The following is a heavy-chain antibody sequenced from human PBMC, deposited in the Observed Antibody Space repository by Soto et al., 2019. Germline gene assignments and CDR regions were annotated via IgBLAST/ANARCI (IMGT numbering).Heavy chain of an antibody. V-gene: IGHV1-3*01. CDR1: GYTFTSYA. J-gene: IGHJ4*02. CDR3: ARRDDILTGYYPDY. CDR2: INAGNGNT. D-gene: IGHD3-9*01. Sequence: QVQLVQSGAEVKKPGASVKVSCKASGYTFTSYAMHWVRQAPGQRLEWMGWINAGNGNTKYSQKFQGRVTITRDTSASTAYMELSSLRSEDTAVYSCARRDDILTGYYPDYWGQGTLVTVSS.